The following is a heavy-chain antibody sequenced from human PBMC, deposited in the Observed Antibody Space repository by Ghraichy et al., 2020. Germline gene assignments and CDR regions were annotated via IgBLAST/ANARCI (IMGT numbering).Heavy chain of an antibody. J-gene: IGHJ4*02. Sequence: ASVKVSCKASGYTFTSYGISWVRQAPGQGLEWMGWISAYNGNTNYAQKLQGRVTMTTDTSTSTAYMELRSLRSDDTAVYYCARDTSRGKITIFGVAKIFDYWGQGTLVTVSS. D-gene: IGHD3-3*01. CDR1: GYTFTSYG. V-gene: IGHV1-18*01. CDR3: ARDTSRGKITIFGVAKIFDY. CDR2: ISAYNGNT.